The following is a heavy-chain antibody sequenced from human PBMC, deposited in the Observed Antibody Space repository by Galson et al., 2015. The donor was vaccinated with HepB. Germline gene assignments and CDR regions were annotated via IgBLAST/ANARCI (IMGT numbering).Heavy chain of an antibody. D-gene: IGHD6-6*01. CDR2: IGCISGSV. Sequence: SLILPSSASGVTFDGCAVHWGRQVPGPAVEGVSGIGCISGSVVYADSVKGRFTISGDSAKNYLYLQMNSLRAEDTALYYCAKAFSRSSVVYFDCWGQGTLVTVSS. V-gene: IGHV3-9*01. CDR3: AKAFSRSSVVYFDC. J-gene: IGHJ4*02. CDR1: GVTFDGCA.